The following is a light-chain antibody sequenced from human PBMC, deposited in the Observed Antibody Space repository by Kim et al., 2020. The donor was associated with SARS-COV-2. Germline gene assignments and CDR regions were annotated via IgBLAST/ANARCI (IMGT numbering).Light chain of an antibody. V-gene: IGKV1-27*01. CDR1: HDITTY. CDR3: QQYDSAPQT. CDR2: AAS. Sequence: DIQMTQSPSSLSASVGERVTITCRASHDITTYLAWFQQRPGNPPKLLIHAASILQSGVPARFSGSGSGTDFTLTISVLHPEDASTYYCQQYDSAPQTFGQGTKVDIK. J-gene: IGKJ1*01.